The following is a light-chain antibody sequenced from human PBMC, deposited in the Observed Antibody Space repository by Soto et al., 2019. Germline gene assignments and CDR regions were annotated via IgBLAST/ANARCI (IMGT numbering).Light chain of an antibody. V-gene: IGLV2-14*01. J-gene: IGLJ1*01. CDR1: SSDVGGYDF. CDR3: SSNKASSTLV. CDR2: EVN. Sequence: QSALSQPASVSGSPGQSITISCTGTSSDVGGYDFVSWYQHPPGRAPKLIIFEVNDRPSGVSDRFSGSKSGNTASLTISGLRAEDEADYYCSSNKASSTLVFGTGTKVTVL.